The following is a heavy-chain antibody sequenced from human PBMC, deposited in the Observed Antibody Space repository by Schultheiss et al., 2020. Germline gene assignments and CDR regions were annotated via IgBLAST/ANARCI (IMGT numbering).Heavy chain of an antibody. CDR3: ARGLDDDS. J-gene: IGHJ4*02. D-gene: IGHD3-3*01. V-gene: IGHV3-21*01. Sequence: GGSLRLSCAASGFTVSSKYMSWVRQAPGKGLEWVAAISSSSSYIYYADSVKGRFTISRYNDKNSLYLQMNSLILGDTAVDYCARGLDDDSWGQGTLVTVSS. CDR1: GFTVSSKY. CDR2: ISSSSSYI.